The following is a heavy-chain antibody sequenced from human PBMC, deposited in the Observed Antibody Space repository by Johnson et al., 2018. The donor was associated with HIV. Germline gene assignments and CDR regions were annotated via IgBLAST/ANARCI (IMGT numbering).Heavy chain of an antibody. CDR2: IKHDGSEK. CDR1: GFNFGGYW. Sequence: VQLVESGGGLVQPGGSLRLSCAASGFNFGGYWMSWVRQAPGKGLEWVANIKHDGSEKYYVDSVKGRFTISRDNAKNSLYLQMNSLRAEDTAVYYCASAGVVVVPGWWGAFDIWGQWTLVTVSS. J-gene: IGHJ3*02. D-gene: IGHD2-15*01. CDR3: ASAGVVVVPGWWGAFDI. V-gene: IGHV3-7*02.